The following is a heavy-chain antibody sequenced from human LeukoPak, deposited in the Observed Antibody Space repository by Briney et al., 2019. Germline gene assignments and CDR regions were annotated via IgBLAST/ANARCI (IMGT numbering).Heavy chain of an antibody. J-gene: IGHJ4*02. D-gene: IGHD3-9*01. CDR3: VRDLDWGAYDY. CDR2: VSGSGIST. CDR1: GFTFSNYA. Sequence: GSLRLSCAASGFTFSNYAMSWVRQAPGKGLEWVSGVSGSGISTFSADPVKGRFTISRDNSKNTLHLQMNSLRIEDTAVYYCVRDLDWGAYDYWGQGTLVTVSS. V-gene: IGHV3-23*01.